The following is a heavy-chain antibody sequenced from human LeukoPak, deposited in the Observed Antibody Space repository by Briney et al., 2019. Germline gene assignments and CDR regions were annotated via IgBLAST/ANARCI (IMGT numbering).Heavy chain of an antibody. Sequence: GGSLRLSCAASGFTFSSYAMSWVRQAPGKGLEWVSAISGSGGSTYYADSVKGRFTISRDNSKNTLYLQMNSLRAEDTAVYYCAKSLRRVRTIVVVITLFDYWGQGTLVTVSS. J-gene: IGHJ4*02. D-gene: IGHD3-22*01. CDR1: GFTFSSYA. CDR2: ISGSGGST. CDR3: AKSLRRVRTIVVVITLFDY. V-gene: IGHV3-23*01.